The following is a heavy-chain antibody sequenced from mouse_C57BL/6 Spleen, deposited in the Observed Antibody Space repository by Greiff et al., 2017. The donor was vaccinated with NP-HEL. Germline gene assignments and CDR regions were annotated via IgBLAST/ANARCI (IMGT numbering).Heavy chain of an antibody. CDR3: AREVGGIYYDYEDYFDY. Sequence: VQLQQSGPELVKPGASVKISCKASGYTFSSSWMNWVKQRPGKGLEWIGRIYPGDGDTNYNGKFKGKATLTADKSSSTAYMQLSSLTSEDSAVYFCAREVGGIYYDYEDYFDYWGQGTTLTVSS. D-gene: IGHD2-4*01. V-gene: IGHV1-82*01. CDR2: IYPGDGDT. CDR1: GYTFSSSW. J-gene: IGHJ2*01.